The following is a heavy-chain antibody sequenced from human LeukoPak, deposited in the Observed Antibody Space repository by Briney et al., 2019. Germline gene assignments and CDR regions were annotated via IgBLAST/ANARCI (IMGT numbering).Heavy chain of an antibody. CDR2: FHTGGET. Sequence: PGGSLRLSCAASGFTVSNNYMIWVPQAPGKGREWVSLFHTGGETEYADSVKGRFTMSRDTSQNTVSLHMNSLRAEDTAVYYCARGFAPAYNFGVFDYWGQGTLVTVSS. V-gene: IGHV3-53*01. D-gene: IGHD5-24*01. CDR1: GFTVSNNY. CDR3: ARGFAPAYNFGVFDY. J-gene: IGHJ4*02.